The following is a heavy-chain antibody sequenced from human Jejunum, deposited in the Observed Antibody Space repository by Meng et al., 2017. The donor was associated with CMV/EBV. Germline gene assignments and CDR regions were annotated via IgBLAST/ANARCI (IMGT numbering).Heavy chain of an antibody. CDR1: GFTFSSYW. D-gene: IGHD3-16*01. J-gene: IGHJ4*02. CDR3: ARDLENGYASSIKDY. Sequence: GFTFSSYWMSWVRQAQGKGLEWVANIKQDGSEKYYGVSVKGRFTISRDNAKNSLSLQMNSLRAEDTAVYYCARDLENGYASSIKDYWGQGTLVTVSS. V-gene: IGHV3-7*01. CDR2: IKQDGSEK.